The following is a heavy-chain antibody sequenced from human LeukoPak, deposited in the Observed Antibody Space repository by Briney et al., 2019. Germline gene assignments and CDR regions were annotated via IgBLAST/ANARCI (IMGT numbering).Heavy chain of an antibody. CDR1: GFTFSSYE. Sequence: GESLKISCAASGFTFSSYEMNWVRQAPGKGLEWVSYITDSGTTIYYADSVKGRFTISRDNAKNSLYLQMNSLRAEDTALYYCARGGFTYGYHYWGQGTLVTVSS. CDR3: ARGGFTYGYHY. J-gene: IGHJ4*02. CDR2: ITDSGTTI. D-gene: IGHD5-18*01. V-gene: IGHV3-48*03.